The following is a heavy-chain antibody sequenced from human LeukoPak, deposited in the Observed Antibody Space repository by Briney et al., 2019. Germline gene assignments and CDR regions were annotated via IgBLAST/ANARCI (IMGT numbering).Heavy chain of an antibody. J-gene: IGHJ4*02. CDR3: ARGIVAGGYCSSTSCEEYFDY. V-gene: IGHV4-39*07. Sequence: SETLSLTCTVSGGSISSSSYYWSWIRQPPGKGLEWIGEINHSGSTNYNPSLKSRVTISVDTSKNQFSLKLSSVTAADTAVYYCARGIVAGGYCSSTSCEEYFDYWGQGTLVTVSS. D-gene: IGHD2-2*01. CDR1: GGSISSSSYY. CDR2: INHSGST.